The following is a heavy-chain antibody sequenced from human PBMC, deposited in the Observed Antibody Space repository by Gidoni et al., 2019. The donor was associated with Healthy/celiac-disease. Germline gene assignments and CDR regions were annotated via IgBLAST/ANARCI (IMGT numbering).Heavy chain of an antibody. J-gene: IGHJ4*02. CDR2: INHSGST. Sequence: QVQLQQWGARLLKPSETLSLTCPVYGGSFSGYYCSWIRQPPGKGMEWIGEINHSGSTNYNTYLKSRVTISVDTSKNQFSLKLSSVTAADTAVYYCARVGYGDTGYWGQGTLVTVSS. CDR3: ARVGYGDTGY. D-gene: IGHD4-17*01. CDR1: GGSFSGYY. V-gene: IGHV4-34*01.